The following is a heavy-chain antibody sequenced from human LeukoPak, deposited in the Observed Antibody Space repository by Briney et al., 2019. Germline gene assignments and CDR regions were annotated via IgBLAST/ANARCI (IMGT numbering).Heavy chain of an antibody. D-gene: IGHD3-3*01. CDR2: IYYSGST. J-gene: IGHJ5*02. Sequence: SETLSLTCTVSGGSLSSSSYYWGWIRQPPGKGLEWIGSIYYSGSTYYNPSLKSRVTISVDTSKNQFSLKLSSVTAADTAVYYCARGVQDKELVLRFLDPSPWFDPWGQGTLVTVSS. CDR3: ARGVQDKELVLRFLDPSPWFDP. CDR1: GGSLSSSSYY. V-gene: IGHV4-39*07.